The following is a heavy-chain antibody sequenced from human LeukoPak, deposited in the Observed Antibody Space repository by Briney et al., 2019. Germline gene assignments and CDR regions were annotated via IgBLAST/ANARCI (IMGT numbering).Heavy chain of an antibody. V-gene: IGHV3-20*01. CDR3: VRVAYPLRFIDY. CDR2: IHWVGGRT. J-gene: IGHJ4*02. Sequence: PGGSLRLSCVASAFTFEDYALTWVRQAPGKGLEWVSGIHWVGGRTTYADSVKGRFTISRDNAKNSLYLQMHSLRAEDTAFYHCVRVAYPLRFIDYWGQGTLVTVSS. D-gene: IGHD3-16*01. CDR1: AFTFEDYA.